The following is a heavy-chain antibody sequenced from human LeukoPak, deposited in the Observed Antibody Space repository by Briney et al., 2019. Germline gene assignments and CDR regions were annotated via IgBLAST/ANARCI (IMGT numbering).Heavy chain of an antibody. CDR1: GFTLSNSA. CDR3: SKGPTLTSFGS. D-gene: IGHD4-17*01. CDR2: IGDSDTST. J-gene: IGHJ4*01. V-gene: IGHV3-23*05. Sequence: GGSLRLSCVVSGFTLSNSAMTWVRQAPGKGLEWVAIIGDSDTSTNYPDSVRGRFIISRDNSKDTLHLQMDSLRVEDTAVYYCSKGPTLTSFGSWGQGTLVTVSS.